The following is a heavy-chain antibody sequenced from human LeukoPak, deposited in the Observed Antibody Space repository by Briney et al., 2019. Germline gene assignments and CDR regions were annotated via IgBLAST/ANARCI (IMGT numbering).Heavy chain of an antibody. CDR2: INWNGGST. V-gene: IGHV3-20*04. D-gene: IGHD3-22*01. CDR3: ARGIGYYYDSSGYYYFDY. Sequence: GGSLRFSCAASGFTFDDYGMSWVRQAPGKGLEWVSGINWNGGSTGYADSVKGRFTISRANAKNSLYLQMNSLRAEDTALYYCARGIGYYYDSSGYYYFDYWGQGTLVTVSS. J-gene: IGHJ4*02. CDR1: GFTFDDYG.